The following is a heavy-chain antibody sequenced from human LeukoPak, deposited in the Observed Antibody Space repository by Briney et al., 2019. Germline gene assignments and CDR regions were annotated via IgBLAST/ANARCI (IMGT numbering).Heavy chain of an antibody. D-gene: IGHD5-12*01. CDR3: ARHTRPGYSGYEHAFDI. CDR1: GGSITNNNYY. CDR2: FYYSGST. J-gene: IGHJ3*02. Sequence: SETLSLTCTVSGGSITNNNYYWDWIRQPPGKGLEWIGDFYYSGSTHYTPSLKSRVTISADTSKTHFSLKLSSVTAADTAIYYCARHTRPGYSGYEHAFDIWGQGTMVTVSS. V-gene: IGHV4-39*01.